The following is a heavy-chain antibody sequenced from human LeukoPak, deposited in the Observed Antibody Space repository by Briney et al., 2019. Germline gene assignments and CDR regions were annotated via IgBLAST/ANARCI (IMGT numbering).Heavy chain of an antibody. Sequence: ASVKVSCKASGYTFTGYYMHWVRQAPGQGLEWMGWINPNTGGTNYAQKFQGRVTMTRDTSISTAYMELSSLRSDDTALYYCARDREFYDSSGPYYFDFWGQGTLVTVSS. CDR3: ARDREFYDSSGPYYFDF. CDR1: GYTFTGYY. CDR2: INPNTGGT. V-gene: IGHV1-2*02. J-gene: IGHJ4*02. D-gene: IGHD3-22*01.